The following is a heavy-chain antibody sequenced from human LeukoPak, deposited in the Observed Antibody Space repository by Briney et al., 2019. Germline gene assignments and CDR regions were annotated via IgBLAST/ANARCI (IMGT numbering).Heavy chain of an antibody. CDR2: IKQDGSEK. CDR1: GFTFRIYW. J-gene: IGHJ3*02. V-gene: IGHV3-7*05. CDR3: ARSRIQLWLEGAFDI. D-gene: IGHD5-18*01. Sequence: GGSLRLSCAASGFTFRIYWMSWVRQAPGKGLEWVANIKQDGSEKYYVDSVKGRFTISRDNAKNSLYLQMNSLRAEDTAVYYCARSRIQLWLEGAFDIWGQGTMVTVSS.